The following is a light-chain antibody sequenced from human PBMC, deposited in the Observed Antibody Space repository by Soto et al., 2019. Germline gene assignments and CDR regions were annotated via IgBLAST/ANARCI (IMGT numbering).Light chain of an antibody. CDR1: QSVRTH. CDR3: QQYNDWPRT. J-gene: IGKJ1*01. CDR2: GAS. V-gene: IGKV3-15*01. Sequence: EILMTQSPATLSVSPGESATLSCRASQSVRTHLAWFQHKPGQAPRLLIHGASTRATGIPARFSGSGSGTEFTLTISSLQSEDFAVYYCQQYNDWPRTFGQGTKVDI.